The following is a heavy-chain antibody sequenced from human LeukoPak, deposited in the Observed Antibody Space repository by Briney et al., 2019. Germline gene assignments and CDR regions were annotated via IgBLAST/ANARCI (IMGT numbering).Heavy chain of an antibody. CDR1: GGTFSSYA. V-gene: IGHV1-69*04. CDR3: ARERNDFWSGYSY. D-gene: IGHD3-3*01. J-gene: IGHJ4*02. Sequence: GASVKVSCKASGGTFSSYAISWVRQAPGQGLEWMGRIIPILGIANYAQKFQGRVTITADKSTSTAYMELSSLRSEDTAVYYCARERNDFWSGYSYWGQGTLVTVSS. CDR2: IIPILGIA.